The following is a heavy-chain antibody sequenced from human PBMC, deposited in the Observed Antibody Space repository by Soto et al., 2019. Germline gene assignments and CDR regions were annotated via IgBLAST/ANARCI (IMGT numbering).Heavy chain of an antibody. CDR2: IKSKTDGGTT. CDR1: GFTFSNAW. CDR3: TTEVVVTMVREGMGYYYYMDV. V-gene: IGHV3-15*01. D-gene: IGHD3-10*01. J-gene: IGHJ6*03. Sequence: GGSLRLSCAASGFTFSNAWMSWVRQAPGKGLEWVGRIKSKTDGGTTDYAAPVKGRFTISRDDSKNTLYLQMNSLKTEDTAVYYCTTEVVVTMVREGMGYYYYMDVWGKGTTVTVSS.